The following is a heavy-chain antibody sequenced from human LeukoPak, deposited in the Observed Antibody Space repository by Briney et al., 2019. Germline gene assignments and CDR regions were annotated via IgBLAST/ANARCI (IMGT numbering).Heavy chain of an antibody. J-gene: IGHJ4*02. Sequence: SETLALTCTVSGGSISSYYWSWIRQPAGKGLEWIGRIYSTGSTNYNPSLKSRVTMSVDTSKNQFSLRLRSVTAADTAVYYCARQIASAGTAGFDFWGQGALVTVSS. CDR2: IYSTGST. D-gene: IGHD6-13*01. CDR1: GGSISSYY. V-gene: IGHV4-4*07. CDR3: ARQIASAGTAGFDF.